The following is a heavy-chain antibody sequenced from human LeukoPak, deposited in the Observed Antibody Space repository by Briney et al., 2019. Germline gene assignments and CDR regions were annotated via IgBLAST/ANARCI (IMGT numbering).Heavy chain of an antibody. Sequence: SETLSLTCTVSGGSISSYYWGWIRQPAGKGLEWIGRIYSSGSTNYNPSLRSRVTLSVDTSKNQFSLKLSSVTAADTAVYYCARDRSLGELTTESPSFDSWGQGTLVTVSS. V-gene: IGHV4-4*07. CDR2: IYSSGST. D-gene: IGHD3-16*01. CDR1: GGSISSYY. J-gene: IGHJ4*02. CDR3: ARDRSLGELTTESPSFDS.